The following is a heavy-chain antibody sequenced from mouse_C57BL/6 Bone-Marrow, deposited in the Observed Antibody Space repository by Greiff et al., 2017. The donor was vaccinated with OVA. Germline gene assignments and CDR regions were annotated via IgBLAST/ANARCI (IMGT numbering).Heavy chain of an antibody. CDR1: GFTFSDYG. J-gene: IGHJ4*01. CDR2: ISSGSSTI. V-gene: IGHV5-17*01. CDR3: ARRYYGSSMDY. D-gene: IGHD1-1*01. Sequence: EVKLMESGGGLVKPGGSLKLSCAASGFTFSDYGMHWVRQAPEEGLEWVAYISSGSSTIYYADTVKGRFTISRDNAKNTLFLQMTSLRSEDTAMYYCARRYYGSSMDYWGQGTSVTVSS.